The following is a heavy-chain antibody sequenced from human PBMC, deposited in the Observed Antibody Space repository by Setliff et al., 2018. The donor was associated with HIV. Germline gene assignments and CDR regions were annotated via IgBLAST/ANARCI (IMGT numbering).Heavy chain of an antibody. V-gene: IGHV1-2*02. CDR2: INPNNGGT. D-gene: IGHD3-10*01. CDR1: GYTFTGYY. Sequence: ASVKVSCKASGYTFTGYYMHWVRQAPGQGLEWMGWINPNNGGTNYAQKFQGRVTMTRDTSISTAYMELSSLKASDTAMYYCARSDRVLWFGELSKYLYFQHWGQGTLVTVSS. J-gene: IGHJ1*01. CDR3: ARSDRVLWFGELSKYLYFQH.